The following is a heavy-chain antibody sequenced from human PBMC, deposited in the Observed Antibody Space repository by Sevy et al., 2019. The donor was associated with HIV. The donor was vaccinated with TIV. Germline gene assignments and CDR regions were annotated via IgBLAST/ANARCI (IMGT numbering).Heavy chain of an antibody. CDR2: ISSSSSYI. Sequence: GGSLRLSCAAYGFTFSSYSMNWVRQAPGKGLEWVSSISSSSSYIYYADSVKGRFTISRDNAKNSLYLQMNSLRAEDTAVYYCARDPMSYYYDSSGYFDYWGQGTLVTVSS. CDR1: GFTFSSYS. V-gene: IGHV3-21*01. CDR3: ARDPMSYYYDSSGYFDY. J-gene: IGHJ4*02. D-gene: IGHD3-22*01.